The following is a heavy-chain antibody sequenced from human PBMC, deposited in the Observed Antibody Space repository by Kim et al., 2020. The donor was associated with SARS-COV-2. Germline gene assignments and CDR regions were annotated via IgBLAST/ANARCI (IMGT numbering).Heavy chain of an antibody. Sequence: GGSLILSCVASGFTFSSSWMSWVRQAPGKGLEWVSNIKQDGSERYYVDSVKGRFTISRDNAKNSLYLQMNSLRAEDTAVYYCASWGAWGLLDQGLDYWGQGTLVTVSS. CDR2: IKQDGSER. D-gene: IGHD1-26*01. CDR1: GFTFSSSW. CDR3: ASWGAWGLLDQGLDY. V-gene: IGHV3-7*01. J-gene: IGHJ4*02.